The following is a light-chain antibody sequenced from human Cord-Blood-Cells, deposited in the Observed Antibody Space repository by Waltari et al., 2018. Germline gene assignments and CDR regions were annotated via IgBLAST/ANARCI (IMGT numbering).Light chain of an antibody. CDR2: AAS. CDR3: QQSYSTLIRT. CDR1: QSISSY. J-gene: IGKJ1*01. Sequence: DIQMTQSPSSLSASVVDRVTITCRASQSISSYLNWYQQKPGKAPKLLIYAASSLQSGVPSRFSGSGSGTEFTLTISSLQPEDFATYYCQQSYSTLIRTFGQGTKVEIK. V-gene: IGKV1-39*01.